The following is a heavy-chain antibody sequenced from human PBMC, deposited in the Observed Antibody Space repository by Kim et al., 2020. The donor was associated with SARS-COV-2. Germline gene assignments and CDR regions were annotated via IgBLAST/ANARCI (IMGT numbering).Heavy chain of an antibody. CDR2: IYYSGTI. J-gene: IGHJ4*02. CDR3: ARLSGYTND. CDR1: GSSISSGNW. Sequence: SETLSLTCAVSGSSISSGNWWGWIRQPPGKGLEWIGYIYYSGTIYYNPSLKSRVTMSVDTSKNQFSLKLASVTAVDTAVYFCARLSGYTNDWGQGALVTVS. D-gene: IGHD6-13*01. V-gene: IGHV4-28*05.